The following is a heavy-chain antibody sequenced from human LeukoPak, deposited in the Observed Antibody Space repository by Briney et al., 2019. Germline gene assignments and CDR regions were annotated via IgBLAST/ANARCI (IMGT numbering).Heavy chain of an antibody. CDR1: GYTFTSYD. CDR2: MNPNSGNT. J-gene: IGHJ5*02. V-gene: IGHV1-8*01. D-gene: IGHD2-2*01. CDR3: ARGVPAASTAFDP. Sequence: GASVKVSCKASGYTFTSYDINWVRQATGQGLEWMGWMNPNSGNTGYAQKFQGRVTMTRNTSISTAYMELSSLRSEGTAAYYCARGVPAASTAFDPWGQGTLVTVSS.